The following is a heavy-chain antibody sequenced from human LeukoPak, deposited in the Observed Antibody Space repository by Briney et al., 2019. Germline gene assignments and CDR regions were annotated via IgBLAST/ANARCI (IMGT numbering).Heavy chain of an antibody. CDR2: IYYSGST. CDR1: GGSIGSHY. D-gene: IGHD1-26*01. V-gene: IGHV4-59*11. Sequence: PSETLSLTCTVSGGSIGSHYWSWIRQPPGKGLEWIGYIYYSGSTNYNPSLKSRVTISVDTSKNQFSLKLSSVTAADTAVYYCARPALSGSYYNDAFDIWGQGTMVTVSS. J-gene: IGHJ3*02. CDR3: ARPALSGSYYNDAFDI.